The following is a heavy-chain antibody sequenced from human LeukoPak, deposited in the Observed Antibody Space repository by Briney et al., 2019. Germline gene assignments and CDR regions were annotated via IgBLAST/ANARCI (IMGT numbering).Heavy chain of an antibody. CDR3: ARGNWNYASFWFDP. Sequence: RPSETLSLTCTVSGGSISSYYWSWIRQPPGKGLEWVGYISYSGSTNYNPSLKSRVSISVETSMNQFSLKLSSVTAADTAVYYCARGNWNYASFWFDPWGQGTLLTVSS. CDR2: ISYSGST. CDR1: GGSISSYY. D-gene: IGHD1-7*01. J-gene: IGHJ5*02. V-gene: IGHV4-59*01.